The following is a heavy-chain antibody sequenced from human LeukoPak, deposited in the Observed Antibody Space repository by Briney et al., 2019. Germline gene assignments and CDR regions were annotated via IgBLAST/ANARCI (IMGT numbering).Heavy chain of an antibody. Sequence: PGGSLRLSCAASGFTFSSYWMSWVRQAPGKGLEWVANIKQDGSEKYYVDSVKGRFTISRDNAKNSLYLQMNSLRAEDTAVYYCARGGLSSIAARNWFDPWGQGTLVTVSS. V-gene: IGHV3-7*01. CDR3: ARGGLSSIAARNWFDP. CDR1: GFTFSSYW. D-gene: IGHD6-6*01. CDR2: IKQDGSEK. J-gene: IGHJ5*02.